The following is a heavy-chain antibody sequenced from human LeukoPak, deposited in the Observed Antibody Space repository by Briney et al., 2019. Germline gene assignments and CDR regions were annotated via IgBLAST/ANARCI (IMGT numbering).Heavy chain of an antibody. Sequence: SVKVSCKASGGTFSSYAISWVRQAPGQGLEWMGRIIPILGIANYAQKVQGRDTITADKYTSTAYMEVSRLRSEDQAVYYCARDLQNGGYSLPKSYWGQGTLVTVSS. CDR1: GGTFSSYA. V-gene: IGHV1-69*04. J-gene: IGHJ4*02. CDR3: ARDLQNGGYSLPKSY. D-gene: IGHD5-18*01. CDR2: IIPILGIA.